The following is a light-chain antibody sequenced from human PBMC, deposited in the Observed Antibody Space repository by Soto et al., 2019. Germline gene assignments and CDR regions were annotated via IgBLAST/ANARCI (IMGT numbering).Light chain of an antibody. J-gene: IGLJ1*01. V-gene: IGLV2-14*01. Sequence: QSVLTQPASVSGSPGQSITISCTGTSSDIGYYIYVSWFQQHPGKAPKLIISEVTNRPSGVSNRFSGSKSGNTASLTISGLQAEDEANYYCSSYTTSSNYVLGSGTKVT. CDR2: EVT. CDR3: SSYTTSSNYV. CDR1: SSDIGYYIY.